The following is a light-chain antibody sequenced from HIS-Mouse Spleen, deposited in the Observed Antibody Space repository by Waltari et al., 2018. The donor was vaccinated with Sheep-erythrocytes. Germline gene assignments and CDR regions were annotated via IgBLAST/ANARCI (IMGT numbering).Light chain of an antibody. Sequence: SYELTQPPSVSVSPGQTASITCSGDKLGDKYACWYQQKPGQSPVLVIYQDSKRPSVIPERFSGSDSGNTATLTISVNQAMDEADYYCQAWDSSSWVFGGGTKLTVL. V-gene: IGLV3-1*01. J-gene: IGLJ3*02. CDR2: QDS. CDR3: QAWDSSSWV. CDR1: KLGDKY.